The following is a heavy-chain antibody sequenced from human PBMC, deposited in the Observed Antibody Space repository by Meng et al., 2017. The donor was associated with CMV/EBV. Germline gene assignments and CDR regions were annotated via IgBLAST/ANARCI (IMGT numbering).Heavy chain of an antibody. V-gene: IGHV4-39*07. CDR1: GGSISSSSYY. J-gene: IGHJ3*02. CDR2: IYYSGST. CDR3: AISERAYYDILTGYYNVAFDI. Sequence: GSLRLSCAVYGGSISSSSYYWGWIRQPPGKGLEWIGSIYYSGSTYYNPSLKSRVTISVDTSKNQFSLKLSSVTAADTAVYYCAISERAYYDILTGYYNVAFDIWGQGTMVTVSS. D-gene: IGHD3-9*01.